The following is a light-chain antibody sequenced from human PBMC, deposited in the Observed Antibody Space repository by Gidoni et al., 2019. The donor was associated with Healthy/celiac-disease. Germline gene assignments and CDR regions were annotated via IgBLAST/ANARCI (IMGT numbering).Light chain of an antibody. CDR1: SLRSYY. Sequence: SSELTQYPAVSVALGQTVRITCQGDSLRSYYASWYQQKPGQAPVLVIYGKNNRPSGIPDRFSGSSSGNTASLTITGAQAEDEADYYCNSRDSSGNHRVVFGGGTKLTVL. CDR3: NSRDSSGNHRVV. J-gene: IGLJ2*01. CDR2: GKN. V-gene: IGLV3-19*01.